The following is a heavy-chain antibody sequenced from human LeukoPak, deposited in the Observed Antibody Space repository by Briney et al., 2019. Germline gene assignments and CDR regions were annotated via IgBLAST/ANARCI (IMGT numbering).Heavy chain of an antibody. D-gene: IGHD2-2*01. V-gene: IGHV4-38-2*02. Sequence: PSETLSLTCTVSGYSMSSGYYWGWIRQPPERGLEWIGRIYTDGSTNYNPSLKSLVTMSVDTSKNQFSLKLSSVTAADTAVYYCAREEGDIVVVPAATFFDYWGQGTLVTVSS. CDR1: GYSMSSGYY. CDR2: IYTDGST. J-gene: IGHJ4*02. CDR3: AREEGDIVVVPAATFFDY.